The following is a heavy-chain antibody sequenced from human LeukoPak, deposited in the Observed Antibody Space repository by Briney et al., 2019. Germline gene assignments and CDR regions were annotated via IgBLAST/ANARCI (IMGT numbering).Heavy chain of an antibody. D-gene: IGHD3-22*01. CDR3: ARGRYYYDSSGYYQFDY. J-gene: IGHJ4*02. CDR1: GGSISSYY. V-gene: IGHV4-59*01. CDR2: IYYSGST. Sequence: PSETLSLPCTVSGGSISSYYWSWIRQPPGKGLEWIGYIYYSGSTNYNPSLKSRVTISVDTSKNQFSLKLSSVTAADTAVYYCARGRYYYDSSGYYQFDYWGQGTLVTVSS.